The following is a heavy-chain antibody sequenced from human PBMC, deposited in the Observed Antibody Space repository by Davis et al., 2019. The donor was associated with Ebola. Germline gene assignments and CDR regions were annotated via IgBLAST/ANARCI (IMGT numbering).Heavy chain of an antibody. CDR2: INHSGST. CDR1: GGSFSGYY. Sequence: SETLSLTCAVSGGSFSGYYWSWIRQPPGKGLEWIGEINHSGSTNYNPSLKSRVTISVDTSKNQFSLKLSSVTAADTAVYYCARGGIAARPRWFDPWGQGTLVTVSS. J-gene: IGHJ5*02. CDR3: ARGGIAARPRWFDP. D-gene: IGHD6-6*01. V-gene: IGHV4-34*01.